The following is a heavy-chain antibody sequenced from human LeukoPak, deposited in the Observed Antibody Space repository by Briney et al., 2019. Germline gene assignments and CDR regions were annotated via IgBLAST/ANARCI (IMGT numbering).Heavy chain of an antibody. CDR3: ARVQGCSGGTCYFHY. Sequence: GGSLRLSCAASGFTFINYWMVWVRQAPGKGLLWVSRINSDGSSTTYADSVKGRFTISRDNAKNTVYLQMNSLRAEDTAVYYCARVQGCSGGTCYFHYWGQGTLVTVSS. V-gene: IGHV3-74*01. J-gene: IGHJ4*02. D-gene: IGHD2-15*01. CDR1: GFTFINYW. CDR2: INSDGSST.